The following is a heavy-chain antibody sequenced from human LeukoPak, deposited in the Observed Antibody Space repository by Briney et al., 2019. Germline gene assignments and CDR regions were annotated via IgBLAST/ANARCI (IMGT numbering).Heavy chain of an antibody. D-gene: IGHD2-2*01. CDR2: ISTSSSTI. J-gene: IGHJ5*02. V-gene: IGHV3-48*01. CDR1: GFTFSSYS. CDR3: ARGGPYIVVVPAAIYWFDP. Sequence: GGSLRLSCAASGFTFSSYSMNWVRQATGKGLEWVSYISTSSSTIYYAGSVKGRFTIYRDNAKNSLYLQMNSLRAEDTAVYYCARGGPYIVVVPAAIYWFDPWGQGTLVTVSS.